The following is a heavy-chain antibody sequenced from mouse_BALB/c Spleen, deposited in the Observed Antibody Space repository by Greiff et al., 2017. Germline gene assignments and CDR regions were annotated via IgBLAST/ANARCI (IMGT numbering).Heavy chain of an antibody. V-gene: IGHV1-14*01. Sequence: EVQLQQSGPELVKPGASVKMSCKASGYTFTSYVMHWVKQKPGQGLEWIGYINPYNDGTKYNEKFKGKATLTSDKSSSTAYMELSSLTSEDSAVYYCARSYYRYDGYFDYWGQGTTLTVSS. J-gene: IGHJ2*01. CDR2: INPYNDGT. CDR1: GYTFTSYV. D-gene: IGHD2-14*01. CDR3: ARSYYRYDGYFDY.